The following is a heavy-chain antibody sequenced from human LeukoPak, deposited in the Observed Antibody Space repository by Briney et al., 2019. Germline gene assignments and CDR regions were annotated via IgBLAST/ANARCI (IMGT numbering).Heavy chain of an antibody. CDR2: TYYRSKCRN. D-gene: IGHD3-22*01. CDR3: ARGTGDSCKD. Sequence: SQTLSLTCAISGDIVSSNSASLNWIRQSPSRGLEWLGRTYYRSKCRNDYAVSVKSRITISPDTSKNQFSLQRNSVTPEDTAVYYCARGTGDSCKDWGLGTLVTVSS. V-gene: IGHV6-1*01. CDR1: GDIVSSNSAS. J-gene: IGHJ4*02.